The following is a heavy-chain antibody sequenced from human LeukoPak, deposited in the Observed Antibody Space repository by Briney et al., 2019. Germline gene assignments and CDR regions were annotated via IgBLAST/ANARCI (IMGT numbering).Heavy chain of an antibody. J-gene: IGHJ4*02. CDR2: IYYSGST. V-gene: IGHV4-39*07. CDR1: GGSISSSSYY. Sequence: SETLSLTCTVSGGSISSSSYYWGWIRQPPGKGLEWIGSIYYSGSTYYNPSLKSRVTISVDTSKNQFSLKLSSVTAADTAVYHCARQTDSSSWYYFDYWAREPWSPSPQ. CDR3: ARQTDSSSWYYFDY. D-gene: IGHD6-13*01.